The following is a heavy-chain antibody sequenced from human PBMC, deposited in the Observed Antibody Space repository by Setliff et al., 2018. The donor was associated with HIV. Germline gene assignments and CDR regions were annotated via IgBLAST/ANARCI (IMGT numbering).Heavy chain of an antibody. D-gene: IGHD5-12*01. Sequence: PSETLSLTCTVSGGSISSSSYYWGWIRQPPGKGLEWIGSIYYSGSTYYNPSLKSRVTISVDTSKNQFSLKLSSVTAADTAVYYCARHSRGYSGYSAFGIWGQGTMVTVSS. J-gene: IGHJ3*02. V-gene: IGHV4-39*01. CDR1: GGSISSSSYY. CDR3: ARHSRGYSGYSAFGI. CDR2: IYYSGST.